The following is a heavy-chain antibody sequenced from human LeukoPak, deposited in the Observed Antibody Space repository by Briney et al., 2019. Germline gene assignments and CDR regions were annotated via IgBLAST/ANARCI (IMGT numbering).Heavy chain of an antibody. V-gene: IGHV1-18*01. Sequence: ASVKVSCKAFGYTFTSYGISWVRQAPGQGLEWMGWISAYNGNTNYAQKLQGRVTMTTDTSTSTAYMELRSLRSDDTAVYYCARLSYYYDSSGYCDYWGQGTLVTVSS. CDR3: ARLSYYYDSSGYCDY. D-gene: IGHD3-22*01. J-gene: IGHJ4*02. CDR2: ISAYNGNT. CDR1: GYTFTSYG.